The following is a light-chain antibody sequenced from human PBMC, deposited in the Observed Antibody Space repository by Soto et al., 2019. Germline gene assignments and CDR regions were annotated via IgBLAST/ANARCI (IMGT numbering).Light chain of an antibody. CDR3: QVWDSDSDHQV. Sequence: SYELTQPPSVSVAPGKTATITCGGDNIGGKTVHWYQQKPGQAPVLIIYYDTHRPSGIPARFSGSNSGSTATLTISRVEDGDEADYYCQVWDSDSDHQVFGTGTKLTVL. J-gene: IGLJ1*01. V-gene: IGLV3-21*04. CDR1: NIGGKT. CDR2: YDT.